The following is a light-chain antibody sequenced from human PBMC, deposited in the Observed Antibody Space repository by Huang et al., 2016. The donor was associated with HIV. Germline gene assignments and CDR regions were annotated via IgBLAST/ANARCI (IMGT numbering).Light chain of an antibody. CDR1: QTITTY. CDR3: QQTYTFPA. V-gene: IGKV1-39*01. J-gene: IGKJ1*01. Sequence: DIQLTQSPSSLSASVGDRVTITCRASQTITTYLNWYQQKPGKAPHLLIDGASNLQSGVPSRFSGSGSGTDFTLIISGLQPEDFATYYCQQTYTFPAFGRGTKVEIK. CDR2: GAS.